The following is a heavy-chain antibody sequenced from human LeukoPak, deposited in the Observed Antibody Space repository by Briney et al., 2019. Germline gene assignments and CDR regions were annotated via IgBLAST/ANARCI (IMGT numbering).Heavy chain of an antibody. CDR1: GFTFDDYA. Sequence: PGGSLRLSCAASGFTFDDYAMHWVRQAPGQGLEGGSGISWNSGSIGYADSVKGRFTISRDNAKNSLYLQMNSLRAEDTAVYYCAREDSSGYPYYFDYWGQGTLVTVSS. V-gene: IGHV3-9*01. D-gene: IGHD3-22*01. J-gene: IGHJ4*02. CDR3: AREDSSGYPYYFDY. CDR2: ISWNSGSI.